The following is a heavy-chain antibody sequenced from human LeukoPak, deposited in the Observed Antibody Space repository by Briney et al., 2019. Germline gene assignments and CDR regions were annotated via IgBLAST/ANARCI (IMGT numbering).Heavy chain of an antibody. V-gene: IGHV3-48*03. D-gene: IGHD4/OR15-4a*01. CDR3: ARGALRVFDY. J-gene: IGHJ4*02. CDR2: ISTSGSTT. Sequence: GGSLRLSCAASGFTFSDYEINWVRQAPGKGLEWISCISTSGSTTYYADSVKGRFTISRDNAKNSLFLQMNTLTAEDTAVYYCARGALRVFDYWGQGTPVTVSS. CDR1: GFTFSDYE.